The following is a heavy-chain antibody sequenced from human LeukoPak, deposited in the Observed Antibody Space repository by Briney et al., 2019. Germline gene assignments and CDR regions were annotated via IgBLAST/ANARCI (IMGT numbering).Heavy chain of an antibody. CDR1: GYTFTSYA. CDR3: ARGQYYGDITFPLHY. Sequence: ASVKVSCKASGYTFTSYAISWVRQAPGQGLEWMGWINPKSGDTQYGQKFQGRVTMTRDTSISTASMELSRLTSDDTAVYFCARGQYYGDITFPLHYWGQGTLVTVSS. CDR2: INPKSGDT. D-gene: IGHD4-17*01. V-gene: IGHV1-2*02. J-gene: IGHJ4*02.